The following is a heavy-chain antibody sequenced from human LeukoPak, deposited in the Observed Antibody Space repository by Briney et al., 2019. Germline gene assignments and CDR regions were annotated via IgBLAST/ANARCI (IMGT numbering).Heavy chain of an antibody. CDR1: GDSISSRDYY. D-gene: IGHD3-10*01. J-gene: IGHJ5*02. CDR2: IYYSGST. CDR3: ARVRSYGSGSYYRWAWFDP. V-gene: IGHV4-30-4*02. Sequence: SETLSLTCSVSGDSISSRDYYWSWIRQPPGKGLEWIGYIYYSGSTSYNPSLKSRVTISVDTSKNQFSLKLSSVTAADTAVYYCARVRSYGSGSYYRWAWFDPWGQGTLVTVSS.